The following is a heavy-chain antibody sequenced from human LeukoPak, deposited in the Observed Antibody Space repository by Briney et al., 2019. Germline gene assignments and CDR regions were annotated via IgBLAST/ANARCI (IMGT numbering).Heavy chain of an antibody. J-gene: IGHJ4*02. V-gene: IGHV6-1*01. CDR1: GDSVSNNNAA. CDR2: TYFTSKWYT. D-gene: IGHD1-7*01. Sequence: SQTLSLTCAISGDSVSNNNAAWNRIRQSPSRGLEWLGRTYFTSKWYTDYPVSVKSRITINPDTSKNQFSLQLNSVTPDDTALYYCARAQDGTFDYWGQGTLVTVSS. CDR3: ARAQDGTFDY.